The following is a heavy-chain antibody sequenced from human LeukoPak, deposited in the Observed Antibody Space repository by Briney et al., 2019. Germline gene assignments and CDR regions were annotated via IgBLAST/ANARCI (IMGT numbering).Heavy chain of an antibody. CDR3: ARDSITVSVGAFDI. CDR2: NSSNGGST. D-gene: IGHD2-2*01. V-gene: IGHV3-64*01. J-gene: IGHJ3*02. Sequence: GGSLRLSCAASGFTFSHYAMHWVRQAPGKGLEYVSANSSNGGSTYYANSVKGRFTISRDNSKNTLYLQMGTARAEDMGVYYCARDSITVSVGAFDIWGQGTMVIVSS. CDR1: GFTFSHYA.